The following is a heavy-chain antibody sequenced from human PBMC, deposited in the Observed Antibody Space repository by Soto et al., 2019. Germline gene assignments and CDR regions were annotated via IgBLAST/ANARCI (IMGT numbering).Heavy chain of an antibody. CDR2: ISGSGGST. D-gene: IGHD2-8*01. V-gene: IGHV3-23*01. CDR3: AKDRTPMNIVLMVYAIPAPSDY. CDR1: GFTISSFA. J-gene: IGHJ4*02. Sequence: GVSLRLSCAAAGFTISSFAMSWVRQNTGKGLEWVSAISGSGGSTYYADSVKGRFTISRDNSKNTLYLQMNSLRAEDTAVYYCAKDRTPMNIVLMVYAIPAPSDYWGQGTLVTVSS.